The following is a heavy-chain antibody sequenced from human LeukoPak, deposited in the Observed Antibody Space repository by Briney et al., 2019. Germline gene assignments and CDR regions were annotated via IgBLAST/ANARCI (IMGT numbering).Heavy chain of an antibody. V-gene: IGHV4-39*01. CDR3: ARRPYSGNDYFDS. Sequence: PSETLSLTXTVSGGSISTTSYYWGWISQPPGKGLEWIGSIFYTGATYYSPSLKSRVTISVDTSRNQFSLRLTSVIAADTAVYYCARRPYSGNDYFDSWGQGTLVTVSS. CDR2: IFYTGAT. D-gene: IGHD5-12*01. J-gene: IGHJ4*02. CDR1: GGSISTTSYY.